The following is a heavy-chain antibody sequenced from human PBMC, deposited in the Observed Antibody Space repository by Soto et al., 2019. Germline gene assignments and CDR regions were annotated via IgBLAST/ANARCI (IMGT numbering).Heavy chain of an antibody. CDR3: AKDYDSSGYYFDY. CDR1: GFTFDDYA. D-gene: IGHD3-22*01. CDR2: ISWNSGSI. Sequence: TGGSLRLSCAASGFTFDDYAMHWVRQAPGKGLEWVSGISWNSGSIGYADSVKGRFTISRDNAKNSLYLQMNSLRAEDTALYYCAKDYDSSGYYFDYWGQGTLVTVSS. V-gene: IGHV3-9*01. J-gene: IGHJ4*02.